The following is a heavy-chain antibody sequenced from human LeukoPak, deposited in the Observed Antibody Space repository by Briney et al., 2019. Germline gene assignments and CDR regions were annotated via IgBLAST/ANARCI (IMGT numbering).Heavy chain of an antibody. CDR1: GGTFSSYA. Sequence: ASVKVSCKASGGTFSSYAISWVRQAPGQGLEGMGGIIPIFGTANYAQKVQGRVTITADESTSTAYMELSSLRSEATAVYYCARLGRYSSSWGFDHWGQGTLVTVSS. CDR2: IIPIFGTA. J-gene: IGHJ4*02. D-gene: IGHD6-13*01. CDR3: ARLGRYSSSWGFDH. V-gene: IGHV1-69*13.